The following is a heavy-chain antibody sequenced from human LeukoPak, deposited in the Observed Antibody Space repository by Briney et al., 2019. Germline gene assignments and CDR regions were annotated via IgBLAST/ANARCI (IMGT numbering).Heavy chain of an antibody. CDR3: ARPRGCGSAGCDNFDY. J-gene: IGHJ4*02. CDR2: MEEHGSEI. V-gene: IGHV3-7*01. Sequence: GGSLRLSCVVSGFDFSGFSMSWVRQAPGKGLEWVAIMEEHGSEIFYVDSVKGRFIISRDNARNSLYLQMNNLRAEDTAVYYCARPRGCGSAGCDNFDYWGQGTLVTVSS. CDR1: GFDFSGFS. D-gene: IGHD2-2*02.